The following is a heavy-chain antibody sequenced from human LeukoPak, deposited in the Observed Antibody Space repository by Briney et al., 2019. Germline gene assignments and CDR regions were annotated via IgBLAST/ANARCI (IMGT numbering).Heavy chain of an antibody. D-gene: IGHD4-23*01. CDR2: INSDGRST. J-gene: IGHJ3*02. CDR1: GFTSSSFW. CDR3: ASRTTVVTRSYGAFDI. V-gene: IGHV3-74*01. Sequence: PGGSLRLSCAASGFTSSSFWMHWVSQAPGKGLVWVSRINSDGRSTSYADSVKGRFTISRDNAKNTLYLQMNSLRAEDTAVYYCASRTTVVTRSYGAFDIWGQGTMVTVSS.